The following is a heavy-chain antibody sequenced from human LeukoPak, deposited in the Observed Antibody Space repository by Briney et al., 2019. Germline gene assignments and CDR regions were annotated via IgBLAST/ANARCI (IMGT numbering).Heavy chain of an antibody. CDR3: AKEEAYCSSTSCYGTWFDP. J-gene: IGHJ5*02. D-gene: IGHD2-2*01. Sequence: GGSLRLSCAASGFTFSSYGMHWVRQAPGKGLEWAAVISYDGSNKYYADSVKGRFTISRDNSKNTLYLQMNSLRAEDTAVCYCAKEEAYCSSTSCYGTWFDPWGQGTLVTVSS. V-gene: IGHV3-30*18. CDR1: GFTFSSYG. CDR2: ISYDGSNK.